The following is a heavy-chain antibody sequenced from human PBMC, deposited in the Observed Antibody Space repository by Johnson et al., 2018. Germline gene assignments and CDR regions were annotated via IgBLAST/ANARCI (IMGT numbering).Heavy chain of an antibody. CDR1: GFSFVDSA. CDR2: IVVGGGNA. V-gene: IGHV1-58*01. CDR3: AAGTNAEALTGAF. Sequence: QLVESGPEVKKPGTSVKVSCKSSGFSFVDSAVHWVRQARGQRLEWIGWIVVGGGNANYAPTFQQRVTFTRDTSTDTAYMELRSLTFEDTAVYYCAAGTNAEALTGAFWGQGTLVTVSS. J-gene: IGHJ4*02. D-gene: IGHD1/OR15-1a*01.